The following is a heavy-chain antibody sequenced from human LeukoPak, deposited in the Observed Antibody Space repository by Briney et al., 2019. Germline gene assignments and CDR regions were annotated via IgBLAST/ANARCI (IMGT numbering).Heavy chain of an antibody. CDR3: AKVYGSGSYYDYYYYYYGMDV. CDR2: ISYDGSNK. CDR1: GFTFSSYG. V-gene: IGHV3-30*18. J-gene: IGHJ6*02. Sequence: PGGALRLSCAASGFTFSSYGMHWVRQAPGKGLEWVAVISYDGSNKYYAGSVKGRFTIVRDNSKHTLYLQMNSLRAEDTAVYYCAKVYGSGSYYDYYYYYYGMDVWGQGSTVTVSS. D-gene: IGHD3-10*01.